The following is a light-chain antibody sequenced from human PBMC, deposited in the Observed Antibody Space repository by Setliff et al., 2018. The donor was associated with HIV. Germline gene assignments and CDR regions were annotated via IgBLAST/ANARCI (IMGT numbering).Light chain of an antibody. V-gene: IGLV2-11*01. Sequence: QSALTQPRSVSGSPRKSVTISCTGTSSDVGGYNYVSWYQQHTGKAPKLMTYDVSKRPSGVPDRFSGSKSGNTASLTIAGLQADDETDYYCCSYAGNLYVFGTGTKVTVL. J-gene: IGLJ1*01. CDR2: DVS. CDR1: SSDVGGYNY. CDR3: CSYAGNLYV.